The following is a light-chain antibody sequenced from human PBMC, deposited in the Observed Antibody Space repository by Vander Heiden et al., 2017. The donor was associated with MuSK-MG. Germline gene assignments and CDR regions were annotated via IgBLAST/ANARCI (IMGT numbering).Light chain of an antibody. V-gene: IGKV3-15*01. CDR1: QSVSSN. J-gene: IGKJ4*01. Sequence: EIVMTQSPATLSVSPGERATLSCRASQSVSSNLAWYQQKPGQTPRLLIYDTSTRATGIPARFSGSGFGTEFTLTISSLQSEDFAVYYCQPYNNGPPEVTFGGGTKVEIE. CDR2: DTS. CDR3: QPYNNGPPEVT.